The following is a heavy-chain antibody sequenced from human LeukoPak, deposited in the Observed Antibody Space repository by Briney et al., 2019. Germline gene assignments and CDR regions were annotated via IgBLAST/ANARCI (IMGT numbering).Heavy chain of an antibody. Sequence: SETLSLTCTVPGGSISSNNCYWGWIRQPPGKGLEWIGTISYNGRTWYNPSPKSRVTMSVDTSKNQFSLKLSSVTAADTAMYYCAGSGRGGLKSGVDYWGQGTLVTVSS. CDR3: AGSGRGGLKSGVDY. CDR1: GGSISSNNCY. V-gene: IGHV4-39*01. J-gene: IGHJ4*02. CDR2: ISYNGRT. D-gene: IGHD6-25*01.